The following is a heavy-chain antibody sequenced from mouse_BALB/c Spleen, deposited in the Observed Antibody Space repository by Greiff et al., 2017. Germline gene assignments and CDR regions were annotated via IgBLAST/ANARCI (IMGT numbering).Heavy chain of an antibody. J-gene: IGHJ4*01. CDR1: GYTFTSYD. CDR2: IFPGDGST. CDR3: ARRYDYPGAMDY. D-gene: IGHD2-4*01. Sequence: QVQLQQSGAELVKPGASVKLSCKASGYTFTSYDINWVRQRPEQGLEWIGWIFPGDGSTKYNEKFKGKATLTTDKSSSTANMQLSRLTSEDSAVYVCARRYDYPGAMDYWGQGTSVTVSS. V-gene: IGHV1S56*01.